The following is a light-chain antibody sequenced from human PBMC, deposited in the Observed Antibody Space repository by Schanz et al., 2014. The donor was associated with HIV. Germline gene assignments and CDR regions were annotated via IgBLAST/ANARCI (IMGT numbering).Light chain of an antibody. CDR2: EVT. CDR3: SSYTSSSTWV. CDR1: SSDVGGYNY. V-gene: IGLV2-8*01. Sequence: QSALTQPASASGSPGQSVTISCTGTSSDVGGYNYVSWYQQHPGKAPKLMIYEVTKRPSGVPDRFSGSKSGNTASLTVSGLQAEDEADYYCSSYTSSSTWVFGGGTKVTVL. J-gene: IGLJ3*02.